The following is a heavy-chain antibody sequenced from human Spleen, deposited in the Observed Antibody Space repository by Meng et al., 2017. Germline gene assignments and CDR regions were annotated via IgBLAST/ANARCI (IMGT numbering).Heavy chain of an antibody. CDR1: GFTFSSYW. D-gene: IGHD3-22*01. J-gene: IGHJ6*02. CDR2: IKQDGSEK. Sequence: GGSLRLSCAASGFTFSSYWMSWVRQAPGKGLEWVANIKQDGSEKYYVDSVKGRFTISRDNAKNSLYLQMNSLRAEDTAVYYCARTPRIYYDSLGSEGASSYYYYGMDVWGQGTTVTVSS. CDR3: ARTPRIYYDSLGSEGASSYYYYGMDV. V-gene: IGHV3-7*01.